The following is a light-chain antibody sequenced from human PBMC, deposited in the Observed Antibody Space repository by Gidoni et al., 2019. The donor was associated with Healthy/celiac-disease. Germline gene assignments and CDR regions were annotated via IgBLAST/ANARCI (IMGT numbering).Light chain of an antibody. CDR1: SSDVGGYNY. V-gene: IGLV2-14*01. CDR3: SSYTSSSTRV. CDR2: EVS. Sequence: QSALTQTASVSGSPGQSITISCTGTSSDVGGYNYVSWYQQHPGKAPKLMIYEVSNRPSGVSHRFSGSKSGNTASLTISGLQAEDAADYYCSSYTSSSTRVFGGGPKLTVL. J-gene: IGLJ3*02.